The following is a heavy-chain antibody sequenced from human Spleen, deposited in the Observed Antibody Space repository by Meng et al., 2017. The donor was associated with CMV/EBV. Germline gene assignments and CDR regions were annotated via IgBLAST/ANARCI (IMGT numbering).Heavy chain of an antibody. CDR3: AREKGSQYFLDY. CDR2: ISYDGSNK. V-gene: IGHV3-30*04. Sequence: GGSLRLSCAASGFTFSSYAMHWVRQAPGKGLEWVAVISYDGSNKYYADSVKGRFTISRDNAKNSLYLQLNSLRVEDTAVYYCAREKGSQYFLDYWGQGSLVTVSS. J-gene: IGHJ4*02. CDR1: GFTFSSYA. D-gene: IGHD3-10*01.